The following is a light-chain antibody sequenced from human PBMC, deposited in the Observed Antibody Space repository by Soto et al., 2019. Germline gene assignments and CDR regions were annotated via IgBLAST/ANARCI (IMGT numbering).Light chain of an antibody. CDR2: KAS. Sequence: DIQMTQSPSTLSASVGDRVTIACRASQSINNWLAWYQQKPGKAPKFLISKASSLETGVPSRFSGSGSGTEFTLTISSLQPDDFATHYCQQYNSYSGTFGQGTRLEIK. V-gene: IGKV1-5*03. CDR3: QQYNSYSGT. J-gene: IGKJ5*01. CDR1: QSINNW.